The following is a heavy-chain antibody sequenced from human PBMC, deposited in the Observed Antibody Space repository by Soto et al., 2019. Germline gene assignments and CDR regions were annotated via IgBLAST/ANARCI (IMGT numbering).Heavy chain of an antibody. Sequence: QVQLVESGGGVVQPGRSLRLSCAASGFTFSSYGMHWVRQAPGKGLEWVAVISYDGSNKYYADSVKGRFTISRDNSKNTLYLQMNSLRAEDTAVYYCANDWFPLMPYDFWSGYYPPDYWGQGPLVTVSS. V-gene: IGHV3-30*18. D-gene: IGHD3-3*01. J-gene: IGHJ4*02. CDR2: ISYDGSNK. CDR1: GFTFSSYG. CDR3: ANDWFPLMPYDFWSGYYPPDY.